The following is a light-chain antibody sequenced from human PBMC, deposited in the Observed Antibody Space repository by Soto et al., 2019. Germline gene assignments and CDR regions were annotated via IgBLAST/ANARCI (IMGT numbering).Light chain of an antibody. Sequence: EIFMTQSPATLSVFPGERVILSCRASQSVGSTLAWYQQKPGQAPRLLIRGASTRATGVPARFSGSGSGTEFTQHISGQQSEDFAVYYCQQYSSSLTFGGGTTLEIK. CDR3: QQYSSSLT. V-gene: IGKV3-15*01. CDR1: QSVGST. J-gene: IGKJ4*02. CDR2: GAS.